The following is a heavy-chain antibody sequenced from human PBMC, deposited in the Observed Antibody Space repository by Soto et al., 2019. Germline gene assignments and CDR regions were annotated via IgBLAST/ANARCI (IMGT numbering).Heavy chain of an antibody. CDR1: GFTFTSYA. J-gene: IGHJ2*01. D-gene: IGHD4-17*01. V-gene: IGHV3-23*01. CDR2: ISGSGGST. CDR3: AKRTVGWYFDL. Sequence: EVQLLESGGGLVQPGGSLSLSCEASGFTFTSYAMSWFGQAPGKGLEGVSAISGSGGSTYYADSVRGRLTISRDNSKNTLYLQMNSLRAEDTAVYYCAKRTVGWYFDLWGRGTLVTVSS.